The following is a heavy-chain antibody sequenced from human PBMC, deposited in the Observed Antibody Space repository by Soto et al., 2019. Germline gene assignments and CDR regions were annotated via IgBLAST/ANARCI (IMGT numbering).Heavy chain of an antibody. V-gene: IGHV3-53*04. D-gene: IGHD3-16*01. Sequence: EVQLVESGGGLVQPGGSLRLSCAASGFTVSSNYMSWVGQAPGKGLEWVSVIYSGGSTYYADSVKGRFTISRHNSKNTLYLQMNSLRAEETAVYYCARMYYDYIWGSYPTTYYFDYWGQGTLVTVSS. CDR2: IYSGGST. CDR1: GFTVSSNY. J-gene: IGHJ4*02. CDR3: ARMYYDYIWGSYPTTYYFDY.